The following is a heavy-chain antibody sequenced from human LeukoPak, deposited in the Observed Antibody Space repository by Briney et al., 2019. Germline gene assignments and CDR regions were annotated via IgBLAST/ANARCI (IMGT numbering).Heavy chain of an antibody. CDR2: MSYSGST. Sequence: PSETLSLPCTVSGDSINTGRYYCAWVRQPPGKGLEWIGSMSYSGSTYYNTSLRSRVSISIDTSKNLFSLSLSSVTAADTAVYYCARHLSGSFRDPWGQGALVIVSS. CDR1: GDSINTGRYY. D-gene: IGHD3-16*02. CDR3: ARHLSGSFRDP. V-gene: IGHV4-39*01. J-gene: IGHJ5*02.